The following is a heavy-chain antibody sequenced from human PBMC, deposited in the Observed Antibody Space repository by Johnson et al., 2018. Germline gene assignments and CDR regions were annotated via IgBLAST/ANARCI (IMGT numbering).Heavy chain of an antibody. V-gene: IGHV3-74*02. J-gene: IGHJ1*01. CDR3: ARVTTDFYDSSGYGLQH. CDR2: INSDGKST. D-gene: IGHD3-22*01. CDR1: GSDLSPYW. Sequence: VQLVESGGGLVQPGGSLRLSCADFGSDLSPYWMHWVRQAPGKGLVWVARINSDGKSTSYAGSVRGRFTIPRDNAKNTVYLQMNSLGAADTAVYYCARVTTDFYDSSGYGLQHWGQGTLVTVSS.